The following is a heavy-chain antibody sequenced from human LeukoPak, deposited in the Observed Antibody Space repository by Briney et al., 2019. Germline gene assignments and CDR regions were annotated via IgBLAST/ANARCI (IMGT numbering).Heavy chain of an antibody. J-gene: IGHJ4*02. CDR1: GGSMSGYF. CDR3: AKSLTYDFWSGYYFPD. CDR2: IYSSGTT. V-gene: IGHV4-4*07. Sequence: SETLSLTCTVSGGSMSGYFWAWVRRPAGKGLEWVGRIYSSGTTNYNLSLKSRVTMSLDTSKNQFSLSLTSVTAADTAVYYCAKSLTYDFWSGYYFPDGGQGTLVTVSS. D-gene: IGHD3-3*01.